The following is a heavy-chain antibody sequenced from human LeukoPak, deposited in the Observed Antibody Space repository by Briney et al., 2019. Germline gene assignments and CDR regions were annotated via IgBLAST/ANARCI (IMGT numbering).Heavy chain of an antibody. J-gene: IGHJ4*02. D-gene: IGHD4-11*01. Sequence: RSLRLSCAASGFTFSSYGMHWVRQAPGKGLEWVAVISYDESNKYFADSVKGRFTISRDNPKNTLYLQMNSLRPEDTAVYYCAKSTTVTTQQRGYFDYWGQGTLVTVSS. CDR3: AKSTTVTTQQRGYFDY. CDR2: ISYDESNK. V-gene: IGHV3-30*18. CDR1: GFTFSSYG.